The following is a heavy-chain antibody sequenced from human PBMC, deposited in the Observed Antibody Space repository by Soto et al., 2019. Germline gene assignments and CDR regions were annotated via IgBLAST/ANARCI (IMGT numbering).Heavy chain of an antibody. Sequence: EVQLLESGGGLVQPGGSLRLSCAASGFTFSSYAMSWVRQAPGKGLEWVSAISGSGGSTYYADSVKGRFTISRDNSENTLYLQMNRLRAEDTAVYYCAMSRAWCGEFSYWGQGTLVTVSS. CDR1: GFTFSSYA. CDR3: AMSRAWCGEFSY. V-gene: IGHV3-23*01. D-gene: IGHD3-10*01. CDR2: ISGSGGST. J-gene: IGHJ4*02.